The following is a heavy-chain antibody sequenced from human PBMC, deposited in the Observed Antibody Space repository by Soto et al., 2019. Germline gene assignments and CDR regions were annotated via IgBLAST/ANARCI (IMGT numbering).Heavy chain of an antibody. V-gene: IGHV6-1*01. CDR1: GDSVSSNSAA. CDR3: ARDELLTAHETGWWFDP. Sequence: KQSQTLSLTCAISGDSVSSNSAAWNWIRQSPSRGLEWLGRTYYRSKWYNDYAVSVKSRITINPDTSKNQFSLQLNSVTPEDTAVYYCARDELLTAHETGWWFDPWGQGTLVTVSS. J-gene: IGHJ5*02. D-gene: IGHD3-9*01. CDR2: TYYRSKWYN.